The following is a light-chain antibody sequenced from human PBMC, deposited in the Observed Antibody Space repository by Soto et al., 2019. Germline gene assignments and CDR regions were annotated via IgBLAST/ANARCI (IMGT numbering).Light chain of an antibody. CDR3: QQYISAPLT. CDR1: QSVLYTSNNVNY. CDR2: WAS. V-gene: IGKV4-1*01. Sequence: DIVMTQSPDSLAVSLGERATINCKSSQSVLYTSNNVNYLSWFQQKPGQPPRLLIPWASTRESGVPDRFSGSGSGTDFTLTISSLQAEDVAVYYCQQYISAPLTFGGGTKVEIK. J-gene: IGKJ4*01.